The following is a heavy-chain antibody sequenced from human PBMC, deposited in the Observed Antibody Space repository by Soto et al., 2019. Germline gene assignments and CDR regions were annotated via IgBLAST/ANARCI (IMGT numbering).Heavy chain of an antibody. J-gene: IGHJ6*02. CDR1: GGSISSGGYS. D-gene: IGHD5-12*01. CDR2: IYHSGST. CDR3: ARRRGFPYYYGMDV. Sequence: QLQLQESGSGLVKPSQTLSLTCAVSGGSISSGGYSWSWIRQPPGKGLELIAYIYHSGSTCYNPSLKRRVTIAVDRSKNQFSLKLSSVTAADTAVYYCARRRGFPYYYGMDVWGQGTTVTVSS. V-gene: IGHV4-30-2*01.